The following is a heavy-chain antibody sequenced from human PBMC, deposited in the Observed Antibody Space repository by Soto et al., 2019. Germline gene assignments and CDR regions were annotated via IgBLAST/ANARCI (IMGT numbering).Heavy chain of an antibody. CDR2: IYSGGGT. V-gene: IGHV3-66*01. CDR3: ATRMTTAPY. J-gene: IGHJ4*02. D-gene: IGHD4-17*01. CDR1: LFIVSDNY. Sequence: EVRLVQSGGGLVQPRGSLRLSCAASLFIVSDNYMSWVRQAPGKGLEWVSLIYSGGGTDYAESVKGRFTISRDNSKNTRYLQMNSLNAVDTGIYYCATRMTTAPYWGQGTVVSVSS.